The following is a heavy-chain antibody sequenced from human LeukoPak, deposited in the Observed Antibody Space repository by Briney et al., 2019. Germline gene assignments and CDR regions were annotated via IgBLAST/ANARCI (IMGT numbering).Heavy chain of an antibody. CDR1: GGSISSYY. CDR2: IYYSGST. V-gene: IGHV4-59*01. J-gene: IGHJ4*02. CDR3: ARSYGSSWYSLAFDY. Sequence: PSETLSLTCTVSGGSISSYYWSWIRQPPGKGLEWIGYIYYSGSTNYNPSLKSRVTISVDTSKNQFSLKLSSVTAADTAVYYCARSYGSSWYSLAFDYWGQGTLVTVSS. D-gene: IGHD6-13*01.